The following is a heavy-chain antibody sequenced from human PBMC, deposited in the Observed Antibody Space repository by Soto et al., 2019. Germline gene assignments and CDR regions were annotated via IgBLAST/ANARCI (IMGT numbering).Heavy chain of an antibody. CDR2: IWYDGSNK. Sequence: QVQLVESGGGVVQPGRSLRLSCAASGFTFSSYGMHWVRQAPGKGLEWVAVIWYDGSNKYYADSVKGRFTISRDNSKNTLDLQMNSLRAEDTAVYYCARDLPANYGDHRPFDPWGQGTLVTVSS. CDR3: ARDLPANYGDHRPFDP. V-gene: IGHV3-33*01. D-gene: IGHD4-17*01. CDR1: GFTFSSYG. J-gene: IGHJ5*02.